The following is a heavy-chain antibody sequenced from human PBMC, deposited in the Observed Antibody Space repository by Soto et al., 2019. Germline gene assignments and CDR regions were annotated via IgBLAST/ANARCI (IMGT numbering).Heavy chain of an antibody. J-gene: IGHJ4*02. Sequence: EVQLLQSGGDLVQPGGSLRLSCAASGFTFSAYAMSWVRQAPGKGLEWVSAISGSGDRTYYADSVKGRFTISRDSSDNTLYLRMNSLRAEDTAIYYCAKDRMSYYGSGSLWYLDYWGQGTLVIVSS. V-gene: IGHV3-23*01. CDR2: ISGSGDRT. CDR1: GFTFSAYA. CDR3: AKDRMSYYGSGSLWYLDY. D-gene: IGHD3-10*01.